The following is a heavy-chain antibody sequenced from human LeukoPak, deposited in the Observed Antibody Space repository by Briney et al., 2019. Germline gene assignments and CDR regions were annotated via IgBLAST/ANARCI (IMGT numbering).Heavy chain of an antibody. D-gene: IGHD3-22*01. CDR3: ARDLFGYYDSSGYYYFDY. CDR1: GGSISSYY. Sequence: SETLSLTCTVSGGSISSYYWSWIRQPPGKGLEWIGYIYYSGSTNYNPSLKSRVTISVDTSKNQFSLKLSSVTAADTAVYYCARDLFGYYDSSGYYYFDYWGQGTLVTVSS. J-gene: IGHJ4*02. CDR2: IYYSGST. V-gene: IGHV4-59*12.